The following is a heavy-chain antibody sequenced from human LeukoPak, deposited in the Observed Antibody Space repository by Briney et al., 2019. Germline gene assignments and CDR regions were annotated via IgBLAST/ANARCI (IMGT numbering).Heavy chain of an antibody. CDR2: IIPIFGTA. V-gene: IGHV1-69*13. D-gene: IGHD2-2*01. J-gene: IGHJ3*02. CDR3: ASPVGSSRYDAFDI. CDR1: GYTFTSYD. Sequence: ASVKVSCKASGYTFTSYDINWVRQAPGQGLEGMGGIIPIFGTANYAQKFQGRVTITADESTSTAYMELSSLRSEDTAVYYCASPVGSSRYDAFDIWGQGTMVTVSS.